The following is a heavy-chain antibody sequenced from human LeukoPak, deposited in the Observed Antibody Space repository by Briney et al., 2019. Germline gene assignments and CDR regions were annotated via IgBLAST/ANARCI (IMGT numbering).Heavy chain of an antibody. CDR2: FSGWGGST. CDR1: GFTFSSYA. D-gene: IGHD5-18*01. V-gene: IGHV3-23*01. Sequence: GGSLRLSCAASGFTFSSYAISWVRQAPGKGLEWVSAFSGWGGSTSHADSVKGRLPISRDNSKNTLYLQKNSLRAEDTAVYYCAKEATVRVDTSMVLFDYWGQGTLVTVSS. J-gene: IGHJ4*02. CDR3: AKEATVRVDTSMVLFDY.